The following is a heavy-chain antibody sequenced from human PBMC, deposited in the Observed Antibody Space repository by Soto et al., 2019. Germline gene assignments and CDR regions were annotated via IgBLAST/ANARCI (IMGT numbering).Heavy chain of an antibody. D-gene: IGHD5-12*01. J-gene: IGHJ6*02. CDR2: ISWNSDDI. CDR3: AKDLRDGYPEFYAMDV. CDR1: GFPFDDYA. Sequence: EVQLVESGGGLVQPGRSLRLACAASGFPFDDYAMHCVRQAPGKGLEWVSGISWNSDDIGYADSVKGRFTISRDNAKNSLFLQMNSLRPEETALYFCAKDLRDGYPEFYAMDVLGQGTTVAGSS. V-gene: IGHV3-9*01.